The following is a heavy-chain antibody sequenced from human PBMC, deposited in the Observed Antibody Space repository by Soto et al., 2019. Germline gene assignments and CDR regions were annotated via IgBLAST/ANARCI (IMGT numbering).Heavy chain of an antibody. Sequence: QVQLVQSGAEVKKPGASVKVSCKVSGYTLTELSMHWVRQAPGKGLEWMGGFDPEDGETIYAQKFQGRVTMTEDTSTDTAYMELSSMRSEDTAVYYCATTYDSSGYYYDAFDIWGQGTMVTVSS. CDR2: FDPEDGET. V-gene: IGHV1-24*01. J-gene: IGHJ3*02. CDR3: ATTYDSSGYYYDAFDI. CDR1: GYTLTELS. D-gene: IGHD3-22*01.